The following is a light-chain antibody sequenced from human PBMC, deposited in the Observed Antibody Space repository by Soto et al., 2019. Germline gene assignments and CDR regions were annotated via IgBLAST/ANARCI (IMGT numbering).Light chain of an antibody. Sequence: EVVLTQSPATQSLSPGERATLSSRASQSVSSYLAWYQQKPGQAPRLLIYDASNRATGIPARFSGSGSGTDFTLTISSLEPEDFAIYYCQQRSNWPPGFTFGPGTKVDIK. CDR2: DAS. CDR1: QSVSSY. J-gene: IGKJ3*01. V-gene: IGKV3-11*01. CDR3: QQRSNWPPGFT.